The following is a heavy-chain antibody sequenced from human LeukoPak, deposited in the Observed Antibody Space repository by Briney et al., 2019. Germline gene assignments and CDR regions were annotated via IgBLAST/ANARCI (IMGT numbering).Heavy chain of an antibody. CDR1: GFTFGDYA. V-gene: IGHV3-49*03. Sequence: GESLKISCTASGFTFGDYAMSWFRQAPGKGLEWVGFIRSKAYGGTTEYAASVKGRFTISRDDSKSIAYLQMNSLKTEDTAVYYCTRASDYTTYGGPPEDYWGQGTLVTVSS. D-gene: IGHD4-23*01. CDR2: IRSKAYGGTT. CDR3: TRASDYTTYGGPPEDY. J-gene: IGHJ4*02.